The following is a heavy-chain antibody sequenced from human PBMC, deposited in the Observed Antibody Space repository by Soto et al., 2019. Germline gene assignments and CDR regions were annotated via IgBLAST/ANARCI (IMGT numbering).Heavy chain of an antibody. D-gene: IGHD3-22*01. J-gene: IGHJ4*02. Sequence: PGGSLRLSCAASGFTFNNYVLNWVRQAPGKGLEWVALISYNGSNKYYADSVKGRFTISRDNSKNTLYLQMNSLRAEDTAVYHCARDRSMYVTSGYYLGHFDYWGQGALVTVSS. CDR2: ISYNGSNK. CDR1: GFTFNNYV. CDR3: ARDRSMYVTSGYYLGHFDY. V-gene: IGHV3-30-3*01.